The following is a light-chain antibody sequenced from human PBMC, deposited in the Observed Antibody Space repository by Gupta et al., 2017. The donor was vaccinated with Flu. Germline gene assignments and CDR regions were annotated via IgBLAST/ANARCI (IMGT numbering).Light chain of an antibody. V-gene: IGLV2-14*01. J-gene: IGLJ1*01. Sequence: QSALTQPASVSGPPGQSITISCTGTSSDVGGYNYVSWYQQHPGKPPKLMIYEVSNRPSGVSNRFSGSKSGNTASLTISGLQAEDEADYYCSSDTSSSTYVFGTGTKVTVL. CDR1: SSDVGGYNY. CDR2: EVS. CDR3: SSDTSSSTYV.